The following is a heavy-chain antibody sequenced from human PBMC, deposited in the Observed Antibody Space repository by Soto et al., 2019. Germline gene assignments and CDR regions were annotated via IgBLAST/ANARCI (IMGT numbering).Heavy chain of an antibody. CDR3: AREQTLRYFDY. CDR2: IYYSGST. V-gene: IGHV4-31*03. J-gene: IGHJ4*02. D-gene: IGHD3-9*01. Sequence: SETLSLTCTVSGGSISSGGYYWSWIRQHPGKGLEWIGYIYYSGSTYYNPSLKSRVTISVDTSKNQFSLKLSSVTAADTAVYYCAREQTLRYFDYWGQGTLVTVSS. CDR1: GGSISSGGYY.